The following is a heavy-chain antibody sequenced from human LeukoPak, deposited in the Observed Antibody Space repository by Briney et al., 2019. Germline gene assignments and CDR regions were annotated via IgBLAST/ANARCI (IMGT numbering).Heavy chain of an antibody. CDR1: GFTFSIYS. CDR3: ARGLSGYASSLGY. J-gene: IGHJ4*02. Sequence: PGGSLRLSCAASGFTFSIYSMNWVRQAPGKGLEWVSSISSGSSYIYYADSVKGRFTISRDNAKNTLYLQMNSLRAEDTAVYYCARGLSGYASSLGYWGQGTLVTVSA. CDR2: ISSGSSYI. D-gene: IGHD6-6*01. V-gene: IGHV3-21*01.